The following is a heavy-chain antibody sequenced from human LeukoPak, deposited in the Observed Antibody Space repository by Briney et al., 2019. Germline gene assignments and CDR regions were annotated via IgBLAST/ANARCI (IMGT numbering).Heavy chain of an antibody. CDR2: ISSGGGST. D-gene: IGHD6-6*01. CDR3: AKERRSSMDV. Sequence: GGTLRLSCAASGFTFSSYGMSWVRQAPGKGLEWVSAISSGGGSTYHSDSVRGRFTIFRDNSNNTVSLYMHSLRAEDTAIYYCAKERRSSMDVWGNGTTVTVSS. J-gene: IGHJ6*03. V-gene: IGHV3-23*01. CDR1: GFTFSSYG.